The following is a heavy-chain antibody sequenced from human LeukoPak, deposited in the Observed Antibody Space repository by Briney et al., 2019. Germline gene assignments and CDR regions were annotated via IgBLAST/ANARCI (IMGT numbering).Heavy chain of an antibody. CDR3: AKITGLSPGAFDY. D-gene: IGHD3-16*01. CDR1: GFIFTDYW. Sequence: GGSLRLSCAASGFIFTDYWMYWVRQAPGRGLAWVANIEEDGSEKNYVDSVKGRFTISRDNAKNSVYLQMNSLRVEDTAVYYCAKITGLSPGAFDYLGQGTLVTVSS. V-gene: IGHV3-7*01. CDR2: IEEDGSEK. J-gene: IGHJ4*02.